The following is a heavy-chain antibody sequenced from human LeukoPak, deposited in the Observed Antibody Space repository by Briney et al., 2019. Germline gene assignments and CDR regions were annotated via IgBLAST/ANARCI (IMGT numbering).Heavy chain of an antibody. D-gene: IGHD3-22*01. Sequence: KSGESLKISCKVSGYSFTSYWISWVRQMPGKDLEWMGRIDPSDSYTNYRPSFQGHVTISADKSISTAYMQWSSLKASDTAVYYCARRGSSGYYADTFDIWGQGTMVTVSS. V-gene: IGHV5-10-1*01. CDR3: ARRGSSGYYADTFDI. J-gene: IGHJ3*02. CDR1: GYSFTSYW. CDR2: IDPSDSYT.